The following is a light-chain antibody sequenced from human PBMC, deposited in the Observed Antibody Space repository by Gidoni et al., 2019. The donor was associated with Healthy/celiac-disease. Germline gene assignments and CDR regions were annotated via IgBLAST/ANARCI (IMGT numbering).Light chain of an antibody. J-gene: IGLJ3*02. CDR3: QAWDSSTWV. CDR1: KLGDKY. Sequence: SYELTQPLSVSVSPGQTASITCSGDKLGDKYACWYQQKPGQSPVLVIYQDSKRPSGIPERFSGSNSGNTATLTISGTQAMDEADYYCQAWDSSTWVFGGGTKLTVL. V-gene: IGLV3-1*01. CDR2: QDS.